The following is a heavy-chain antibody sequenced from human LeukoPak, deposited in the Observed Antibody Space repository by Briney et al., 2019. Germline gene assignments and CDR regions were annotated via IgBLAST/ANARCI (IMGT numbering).Heavy chain of an antibody. V-gene: IGHV3-7*03. J-gene: IGHJ4*02. CDR3: ATSADAAGTD. Sequence: GESLTLSCTASGCTFNSYSLNWVRKAPATGQEWVANINLDGSVKHYVDSVKGRFTISRDNARDSVFLHMISLRADDTAVYYCATSADAAGTDWGQGTLVTVSS. CDR1: GCTFNSYS. CDR2: INLDGSVK. D-gene: IGHD1-1*01.